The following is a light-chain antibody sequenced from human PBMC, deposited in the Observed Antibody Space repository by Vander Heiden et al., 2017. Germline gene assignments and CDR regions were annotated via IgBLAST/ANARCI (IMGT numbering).Light chain of an antibody. Sequence: DIQMTQSPSSLSASVGDRVTITCRASQSISSYLNWYQQKPGKAPKLLIYAASSLQSGVPSRFSGSGYGKDFTLTISSRQPEDFAPYYCQHTDSTPPITFGQGTPMEIQ. J-gene: IGKJ5*01. CDR1: QSISSY. V-gene: IGKV1-39*01. CDR2: AAS. CDR3: QHTDSTPPIT.